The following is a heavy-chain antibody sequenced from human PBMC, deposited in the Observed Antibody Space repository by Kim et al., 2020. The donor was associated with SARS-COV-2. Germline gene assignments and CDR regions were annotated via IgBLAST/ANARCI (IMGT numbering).Heavy chain of an antibody. Sequence: SETLSLTCTVSGGSISSYYWSWIRQPAGKGLEWIGRIYTSGSTNYNPSLKSRVTMSVDTSKNQFSLKLSSVTAADTAVYYCARGGSTGGIAAAGRELDYWGQGTLVTVSS. CDR1: GGSISSYY. CDR2: IYTSGST. J-gene: IGHJ4*02. V-gene: IGHV4-4*07. D-gene: IGHD6-13*01. CDR3: ARGGSTGGIAAAGRELDY.